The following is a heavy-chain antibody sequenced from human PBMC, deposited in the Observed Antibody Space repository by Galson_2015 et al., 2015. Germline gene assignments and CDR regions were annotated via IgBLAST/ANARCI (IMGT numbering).Heavy chain of an antibody. CDR1: GFTFTSSA. CDR2: IVVGSGNT. J-gene: IGHJ6*03. CDR3: AAGYDHKYYYYYMDV. V-gene: IGHV1-58*01. Sequence: SVKVSCKASGFTFTSSAVQWVRQARGQRLEWIGWIVVGSGNTNYAQKFQERVTITRDMSTSTAYMELSSLRSEDTAVYYCAAGYDHKYYYYYMDVWGKGTTVTVSS. D-gene: IGHD1-1*01.